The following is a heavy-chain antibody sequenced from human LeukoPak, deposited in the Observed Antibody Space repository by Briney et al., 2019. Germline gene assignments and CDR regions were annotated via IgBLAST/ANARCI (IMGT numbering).Heavy chain of an antibody. CDR2: ISTSSRYI. D-gene: IGHD2-2*01. CDR1: GFTFSSYE. J-gene: IGHJ5*02. CDR3: ARADCSSSTCYLRRSWFDP. V-gene: IGHV3-21*01. Sequence: GGSLRLSCAASGFTFSSYEMNWVRQAPGKGLEWVSSISTSSRYIYYKDSVRGRFTISRDDAKNSLYLEMNSLRAEDTAVYYCARADCSSSTCYLRRSWFDPWGQGTLVTVSS.